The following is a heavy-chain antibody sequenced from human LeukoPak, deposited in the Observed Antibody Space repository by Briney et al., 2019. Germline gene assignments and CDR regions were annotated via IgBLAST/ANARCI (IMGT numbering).Heavy chain of an antibody. V-gene: IGHV3-23*01. D-gene: IGHD2-8*01. J-gene: IGHJ4*02. CDR1: GFTLSSYS. CDR3: AKDACTNGVCYFDY. CDR2: SSFSGDIT. Sequence: GGSLRLSCAASGFTLSSYSMNWVRQAPGKGLEWITYSSFSGDITYYADSVKGRFTISRDNPKNTLYLQMNSLRAEDTAVYYCAKDACTNGVCYFDYWGQGTLVTVSS.